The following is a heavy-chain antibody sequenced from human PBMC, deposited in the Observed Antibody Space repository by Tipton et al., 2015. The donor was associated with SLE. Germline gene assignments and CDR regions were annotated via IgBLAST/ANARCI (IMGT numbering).Heavy chain of an antibody. Sequence: TLSLTCVVYGGSFSGYYWSWIRQPPGKGLEWIGEINHSGSTNYNPSLKSRVTISVDTSKNQFSLKLSSVTAADTAVYYCAREDSSGWVDYWGQGTLVTVSS. CDR2: INHSGST. J-gene: IGHJ4*02. V-gene: IGHV4-34*01. CDR1: GGSFSGYY. D-gene: IGHD6-19*01. CDR3: AREDSSGWVDY.